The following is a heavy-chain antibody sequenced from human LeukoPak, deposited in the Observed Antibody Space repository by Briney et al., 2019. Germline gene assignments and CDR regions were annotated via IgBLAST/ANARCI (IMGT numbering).Heavy chain of an antibody. J-gene: IGHJ4*02. CDR3: AKGFGSYYSSGVYMAY. V-gene: IGHV3-30*02. CDR2: IRYDGSNK. D-gene: IGHD1-26*01. CDR1: GFMFSSYG. Sequence: GGSLRLSCAASGFMFSSYGMHWVRQAPGKGLEWVAFIRYDGSNKYYADSVKGRFTTSRDNSKKTLYLQMNSLRAEDTAVYYCAKGFGSYYSSGVYMAYWGQGTLVTVSS.